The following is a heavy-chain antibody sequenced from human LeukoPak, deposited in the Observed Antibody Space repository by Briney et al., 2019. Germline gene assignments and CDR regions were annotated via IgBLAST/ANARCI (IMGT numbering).Heavy chain of an antibody. D-gene: IGHD5-18*01. CDR1: GFTFSSYE. Sequence: GGSLRLSCAASGFTFSSYEMNWVRQAPGKGLEWVSYISSSGSTIYYADSVKGRFTISRDNAKNSLYLQMNSLRAEDTAVYYCASGYPKAMAPDYWGQGTLVTVSS. J-gene: IGHJ4*02. CDR3: ASGYPKAMAPDY. V-gene: IGHV3-48*03. CDR2: ISSSGSTI.